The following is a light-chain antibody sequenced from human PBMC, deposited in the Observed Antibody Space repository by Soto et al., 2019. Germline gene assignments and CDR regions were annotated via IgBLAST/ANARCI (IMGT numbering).Light chain of an antibody. V-gene: IGKV3-15*01. CDR1: QSMGSN. CDR3: QQYSTYPWT. CDR2: GAS. J-gene: IGKJ1*01. Sequence: EIVLTQSPATLSLSPGERATLSCRASQSMGSNVAWYQQKPGQAPRLLIYGASTRAAGIPARFSGSGSGTDFTLTISSLQPDDLAAFYCQQYSTYPWTFGQGTKVDI.